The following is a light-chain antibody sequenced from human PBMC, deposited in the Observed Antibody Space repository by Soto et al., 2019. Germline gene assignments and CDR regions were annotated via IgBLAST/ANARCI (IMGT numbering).Light chain of an antibody. CDR2: DDG. J-gene: IGLJ2*01. CDR3: QVWETSSDHPVV. V-gene: IGLV3-21*02. CDR1: NIGSKS. Sequence: SYALTQPPSVSVAPGQTARLTCGANNIGSKSVHWYQQKPGQALVLVVSDDGDRPSGIPERFSGSKSENTATLTVSRVEAEDEADFYCQVWETSSDHPVVFGGGTKLTVL.